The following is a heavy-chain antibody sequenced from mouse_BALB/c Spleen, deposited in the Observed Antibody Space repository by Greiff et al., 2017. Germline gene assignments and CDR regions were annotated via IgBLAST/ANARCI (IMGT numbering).Heavy chain of an antibody. D-gene: IGHD2-10*01. Sequence: DVMLVESGGGLVQPGGSLRLSCATSGFTFSDFYMEWVRQPPGKRLEWIAASRNKANDYTTEYSASVKGRFIVSRDTSQSVLYLQMNALRAEDTAIYYCARAYYGNCFDYWGQGTTLTVSS. CDR3: ARAYYGNCFDY. CDR2: SRNKANDYTT. V-gene: IGHV7-1*02. J-gene: IGHJ2*01. CDR1: GFTFSDFY.